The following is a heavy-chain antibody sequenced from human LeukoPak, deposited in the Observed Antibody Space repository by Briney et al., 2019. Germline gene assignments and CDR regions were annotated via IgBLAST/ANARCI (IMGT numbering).Heavy chain of an antibody. CDR3: AKTAYYDFWSGYPTNYYFDY. J-gene: IGHJ4*02. Sequence: PGGSLRLSCAASGFTFSSYAMSWVRQAPGKGLEWVSDISGSGGGTYYADSVKGRFTISRDNSKNTLYLQMNSLRAEDTAVYYCAKTAYYDFWSGYPTNYYFDYWGQGTLVTVSS. D-gene: IGHD3-3*01. CDR1: GFTFSSYA. CDR2: ISGSGGGT. V-gene: IGHV3-23*01.